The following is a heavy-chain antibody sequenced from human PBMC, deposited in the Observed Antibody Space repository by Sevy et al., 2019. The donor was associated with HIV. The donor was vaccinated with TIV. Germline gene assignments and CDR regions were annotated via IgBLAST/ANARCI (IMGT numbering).Heavy chain of an antibody. CDR1: GFTFSNAW. CDR2: IKSKTDGGTT. Sequence: WGSLRLSCAASGFTFSNAWMNWVRQAPGKGLEWVGRIKSKTDGGTTDYAAPVKGRFTISRDDSKNTLYLQMNSLKTEDTAVYYCTTELRGEDYGDYGGFGDWGQGTLVTVSS. CDR3: TTELRGEDYGDYGGFGD. J-gene: IGHJ4*02. V-gene: IGHV3-15*07. D-gene: IGHD4-17*01.